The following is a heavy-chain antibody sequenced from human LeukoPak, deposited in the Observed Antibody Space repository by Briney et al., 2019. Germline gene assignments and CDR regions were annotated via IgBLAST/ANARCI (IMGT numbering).Heavy chain of an antibody. CDR2: ISGSGGST. V-gene: IGHV3-23*01. CDR3: AKCVAGTLIAPDY. D-gene: IGHD6-19*01. J-gene: IGHJ4*02. CDR1: GFTFSSHA. Sequence: GGSLRLSCAASGFTFSSHAMSWVRQAPGKGLEWVSAISGSGGSTYYADSVKGRFTISRDNSKSTLYLQMNSLRAEDTAVYYCAKCVAGTLIAPDYWGQGTLVTVSS.